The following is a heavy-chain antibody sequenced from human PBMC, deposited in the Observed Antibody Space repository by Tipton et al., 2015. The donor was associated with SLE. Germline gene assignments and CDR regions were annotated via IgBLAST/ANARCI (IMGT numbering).Heavy chain of an antibody. CDR1: GYSISSGYY. CDR3: ARDDTTWGGNNWFDP. V-gene: IGHV4-38-2*02. D-gene: IGHD3-16*01. Sequence: TLSLTCAVSGYSISSGYYWGWIRQPPGKGLEWIGSIHHSGGTQYNPSLESRVTISLDTSNNQFSLKLSSVTAADTGVYYCARDDTTWGGNNWFDPWGQGILVTVSS. J-gene: IGHJ5*02. CDR2: IHHSGGT.